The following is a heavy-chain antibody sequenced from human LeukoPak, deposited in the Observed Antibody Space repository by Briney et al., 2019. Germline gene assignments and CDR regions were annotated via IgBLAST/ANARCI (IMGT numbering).Heavy chain of an antibody. CDR3: ATGLTVYGDNH. Sequence: SETLSLICAVSGGSLSGYYWSWVRQAPGKGLEWIGELSQSGRTNYNPSLKSRVTISSDTSKNQFSLKLTSVSAADTAVYYCATGLTVYGDNHWGQGTLVTVSS. J-gene: IGHJ4*02. D-gene: IGHD4-17*01. CDR2: LSQSGRT. V-gene: IGHV4-34*01. CDR1: GGSLSGYY.